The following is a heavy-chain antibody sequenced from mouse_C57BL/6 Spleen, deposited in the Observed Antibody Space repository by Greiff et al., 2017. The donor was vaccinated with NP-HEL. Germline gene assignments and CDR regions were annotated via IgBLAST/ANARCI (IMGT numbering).Heavy chain of an antibody. D-gene: IGHD1-1*01. V-gene: IGHV7-3*01. CDR2: IRNKANGYTT. CDR3: ASGTVVATDWYFDV. Sequence: DVKLVESGGGLVQPGGSLSLSCAASGFTFTDYYMSWVRQPPGKALEWLGFIRNKANGYTTEYSASVKGRFTISRDNSQSILYLQMNALRAEDSATYYCASGTVVATDWYFDVWGTGTTVTVSS. J-gene: IGHJ1*03. CDR1: GFTFTDYY.